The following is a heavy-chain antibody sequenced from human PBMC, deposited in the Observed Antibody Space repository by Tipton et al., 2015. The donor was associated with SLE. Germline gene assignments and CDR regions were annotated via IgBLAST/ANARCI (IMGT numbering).Heavy chain of an antibody. Sequence: SLRLSCAASGFTFSSYAMCWVRQAPGKGLEWVSAISGSGGSTYYADSVKGRFTISRDNSKNTLYLQMNSLRTEDSAVYYCAKDRGIIAFGYWGQGTLVTVSS. CDR3: AKDRGIIAFGY. CDR1: GFTFSSYA. D-gene: IGHD3-10*01. CDR2: ISGSGGST. V-gene: IGHV3-23*01. J-gene: IGHJ4*02.